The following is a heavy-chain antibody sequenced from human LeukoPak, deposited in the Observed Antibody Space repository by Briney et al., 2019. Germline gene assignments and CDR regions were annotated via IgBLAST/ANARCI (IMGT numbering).Heavy chain of an antibody. J-gene: IGHJ6*02. V-gene: IGHV3-66*01. CDR1: GFTVSSNY. CDR2: IYSGSST. CDR3: ARDRARRYCSGGSCYSGYYGMDV. D-gene: IGHD2-15*01. Sequence: PGGSLRLSCAASGFTVSSNYMSWVRQAPGKRLEWVSVIYSGSSTYYADSVKGRFTISRDNSKNTLYLQMNSLRAEDTAVYYCARDRARRYCSGGSCYSGYYGMDVWGQGTTVTVSS.